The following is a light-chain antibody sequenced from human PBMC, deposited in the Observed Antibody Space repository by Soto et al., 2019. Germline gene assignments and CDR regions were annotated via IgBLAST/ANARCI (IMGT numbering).Light chain of an antibody. J-gene: IGKJ5*01. CDR1: LSVSVY. Sequence: VLTQSPATLSLSPWERATLSCRTSLSVSVYLDWYQQKPGQAPRLLISDASNRATGIPARFSGSGSGTDFTLTISSLEPEDFAVYYCQQRSSAITFGQGTRLEIK. CDR3: QQRSSAIT. V-gene: IGKV3-11*01. CDR2: DAS.